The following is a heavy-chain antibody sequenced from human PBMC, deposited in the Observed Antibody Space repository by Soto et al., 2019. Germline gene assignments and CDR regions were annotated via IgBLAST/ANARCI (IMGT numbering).Heavy chain of an antibody. V-gene: IGHV3-74*01. D-gene: IGHD2-21*02. CDR2: ITSDGKSK. Sequence: GGSLRLSCAASGFNFSNHWMHWVRQRPGEGLVWVSRITSDGKSKAYAESVKGRFAISRDNAKNTLYLQMNGLTAEDTAVYYCARESGDWPLNWFDPWGLGTLVTVSS. CDR1: GFNFSNHW. CDR3: ARESGDWPLNWFDP. J-gene: IGHJ5*02.